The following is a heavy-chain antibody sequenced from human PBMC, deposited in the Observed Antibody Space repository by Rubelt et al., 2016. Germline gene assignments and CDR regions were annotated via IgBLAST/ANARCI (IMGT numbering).Heavy chain of an antibody. CDR1: GYSISSGYY. Sequence: QVQLQESGPGLVKPSETLSLTCTVSGYSISSGYYWGWIRQPPGKGLEWIGSIYHSGSTYYNPSLKIRVTISVDTSKNQFSLKLSSVTAADTAVYYCARDQEQQLVPSGWFDPWGQGTLVTVSS. CDR2: IYHSGST. D-gene: IGHD6-13*01. J-gene: IGHJ5*02. V-gene: IGHV4-38-2*02. CDR3: ARDQEQQLVPSGWFDP.